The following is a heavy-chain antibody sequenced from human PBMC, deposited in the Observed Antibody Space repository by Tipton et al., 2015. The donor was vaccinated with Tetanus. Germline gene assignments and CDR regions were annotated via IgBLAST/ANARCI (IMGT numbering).Heavy chain of an antibody. J-gene: IGHJ6*02. CDR1: DASITNSDFS. D-gene: IGHD6-13*01. CDR3: ARLSIASTGTYGLTFYYGMDV. V-gene: IGHV4-39*02. Sequence: GLVKPSETLSHTCTVSDASITNSDFSWGWIRQLPGRGLEWIGSVDYSGSTYYNPSLKSRVAIFVDTSKNHFSLRVSSVTAADAAVYYCARLSIASTGTYGLTFYYGMDVWGPGTPVTVSS. CDR2: VDYSGST.